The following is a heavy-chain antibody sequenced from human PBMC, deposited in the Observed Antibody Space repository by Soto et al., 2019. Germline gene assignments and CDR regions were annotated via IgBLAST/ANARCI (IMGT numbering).Heavy chain of an antibody. CDR1: GRSSHGYF. CDR3: ATGHESGYYDSGPFCSSVP. J-gene: IGHJ5*02. V-gene: IGHV4-34*01. Sequence: PSETLSLTRAAYGRSSHGYFCSVIRQPPGKGLDGRGQVTLSGTSTHNPTLKNRVNIQSDTSKSQVSPQLSSVNAVDTAIYYCATGHESGYYDSGPFCSSVPWGQGTLVTVSS. CDR2: VTLSGTS. D-gene: IGHD3-16*01.